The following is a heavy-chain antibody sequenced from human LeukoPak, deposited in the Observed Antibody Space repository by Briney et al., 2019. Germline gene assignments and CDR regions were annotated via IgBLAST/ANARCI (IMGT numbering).Heavy chain of an antibody. CDR1: GFPVSSNF. Sequence: GGSLRLSCAVSGFPVSSNFMSWVRQAPGKGLEWVSYISSSSTYTNYADSVKGRFTISRDNAKNSLYLQMNSLRAEDTAVYYCARVRYSSSWYFDYWGQGTLVTVSS. CDR3: ARVRYSSSWYFDY. V-gene: IGHV3-11*05. J-gene: IGHJ4*02. CDR2: ISSSSTYT. D-gene: IGHD6-13*01.